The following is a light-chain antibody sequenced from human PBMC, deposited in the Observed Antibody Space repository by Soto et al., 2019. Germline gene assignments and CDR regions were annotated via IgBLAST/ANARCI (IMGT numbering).Light chain of an antibody. CDR1: SSDVGAYNY. J-gene: IGLJ2*01. V-gene: IGLV2-14*03. CDR3: SSYTSTNSL. CDR2: DVS. Sequence: QSALTQPASGSGSPGESITISCTGTSSDVGAYNYVSWYQQHPGKAPKLMIYDVSNRPSGVSNRFSGSKSGNTASLTISGLKAEDEADYYCSSYTSTNSLFGGGTKLTVL.